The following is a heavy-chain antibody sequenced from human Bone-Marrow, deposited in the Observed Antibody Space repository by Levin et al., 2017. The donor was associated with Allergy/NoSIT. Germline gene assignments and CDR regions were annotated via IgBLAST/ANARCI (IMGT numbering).Heavy chain of an antibody. J-gene: IGHJ6*02. CDR2: MNPNSGNT. CDR1: GYTFTSYD. Sequence: GESLKISCQASGYTFTSYDINWVRQATGQGLEWMGWMNPNSGNTGYAQKFQGRVTMTRNTSISTAYMELSSLRSEDTAVYYCARDNIVVVPAAMGENGYYYYYYGMDVWGQGTTVTVSS. CDR3: ARDNIVVVPAAMGENGYYYYYYGMDV. V-gene: IGHV1-8*01. D-gene: IGHD2-2*01.